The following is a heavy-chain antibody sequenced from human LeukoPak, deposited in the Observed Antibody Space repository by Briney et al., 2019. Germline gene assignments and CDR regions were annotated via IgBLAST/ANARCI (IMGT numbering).Heavy chain of an antibody. Sequence: PGGSLRLSCAASGFTFSSYSMNWVRQAPGKGLEWVSYISSSGSTIYYADSVKGRFTISRDNAKNSLYLQMNSLRAEDTAVYYCARERDSSGFYWGQGTLVTVSS. J-gene: IGHJ4*02. CDR1: GFTFSSYS. CDR2: ISSSGSTI. V-gene: IGHV3-48*04. CDR3: ARERDSSGFY. D-gene: IGHD3-22*01.